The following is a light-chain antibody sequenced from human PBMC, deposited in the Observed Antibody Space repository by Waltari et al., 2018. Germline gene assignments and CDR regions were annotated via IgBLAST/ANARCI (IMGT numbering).Light chain of an antibody. CDR1: QGISNY. V-gene: IGKV1-NL1*01. CDR2: ATS. CDR3: QQYYSTPPT. Sequence: DIEITQSTPSLSASVGDKDTITCRASQGISNYLAWYQQRPGKAPKLLVYATSGLHSGVPSRFSGSRSATDYTLTISGLQPEDSATYSCQQYYSTPPTFGPGTKVYIK. J-gene: IGKJ3*01.